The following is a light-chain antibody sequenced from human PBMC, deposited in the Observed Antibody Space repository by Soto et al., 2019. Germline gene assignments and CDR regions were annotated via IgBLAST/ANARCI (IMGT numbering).Light chain of an antibody. Sequence: QSVLTQPPSVSGAPGQRGTISCTGRSSNIGAGYDVHWYQQLPGTAPKLLIYGNINRPSRVPDRFSGSKSGTSASLAITGLQAEDEADYYCQSYDSSLSGSVFGGGTKLTVL. CDR1: SSNIGAGYD. J-gene: IGLJ3*02. V-gene: IGLV1-40*01. CDR3: QSYDSSLSGSV. CDR2: GNI.